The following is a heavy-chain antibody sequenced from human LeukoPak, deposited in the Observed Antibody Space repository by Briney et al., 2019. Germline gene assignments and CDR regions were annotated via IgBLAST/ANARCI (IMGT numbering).Heavy chain of an antibody. J-gene: IGHJ4*02. CDR1: GYTFTSYG. CDR2: INAGNGNT. V-gene: IGHV1-3*01. Sequence: ASVKVSCKASGYTFTSYGISWVRQAPGQRLEWMGWINAGNGNTKYSQKFQGRVTIARDTSASTAYMELSSLRSEDTAVYYCASSPRGSGYYDYWGQGTLVTVSS. CDR3: ASSPRGSGYYDY. D-gene: IGHD3-22*01.